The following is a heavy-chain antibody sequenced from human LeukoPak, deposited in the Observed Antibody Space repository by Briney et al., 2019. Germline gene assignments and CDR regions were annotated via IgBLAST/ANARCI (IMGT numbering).Heavy chain of an antibody. J-gene: IGHJ4*02. V-gene: IGHV3-30*18. CDR3: AKASHYYGSGSYGY. D-gene: IGHD3-10*01. Sequence: GGSLRLSCAASGFTFSSYGMHWVRQAPGKGLEWVAVISYDGSNKYYADSVKGRFTISRDNSKNTLYLQMNSLRAEDTAVYYCAKASHYYGSGSYGYWGQGTLVTVSS. CDR2: ISYDGSNK. CDR1: GFTFSSYG.